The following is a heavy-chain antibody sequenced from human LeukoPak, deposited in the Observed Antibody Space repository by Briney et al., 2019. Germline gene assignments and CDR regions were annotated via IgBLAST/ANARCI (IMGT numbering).Heavy chain of an antibody. V-gene: IGHV4-4*07. CDR2: IFTSGST. J-gene: IGHJ4*02. D-gene: IGHD5-18*01. CDR3: GRGGGYTYGPGNFEY. Sequence: ASETLSLTCTVSGGSVSNYYWSWIRQPAGKGLEWIGRIFTSGSTNYNPSLKSRVTMSVDTSKNQFSLKLSSVTAADTAVYYCGRGGGYTYGPGNFEYWGQGTLVTVSS. CDR1: GGSVSNYY.